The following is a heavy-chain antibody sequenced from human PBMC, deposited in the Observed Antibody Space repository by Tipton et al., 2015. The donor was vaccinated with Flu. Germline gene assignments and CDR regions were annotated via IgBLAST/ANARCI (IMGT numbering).Heavy chain of an antibody. J-gene: IGHJ4*02. D-gene: IGHD3-10*02. CDR1: GGSISSSY. Sequence: GLVKPSETLSLSCFVSGGSISSSYWSWIRQPPGKGLEYIGHIYYTGGTKYNPSLKSRVSISVDTSKSQFSLKLRSVTAADTAVYYCARLSYYDVDLKNFYFDYWGQGALVTVSS. CDR2: IYYTGGT. V-gene: IGHV4-59*08. CDR3: ARLSYYDVDLKNFYFDY.